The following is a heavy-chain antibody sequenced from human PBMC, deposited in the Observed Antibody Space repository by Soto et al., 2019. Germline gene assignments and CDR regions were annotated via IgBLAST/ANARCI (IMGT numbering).Heavy chain of an antibody. CDR1: GFRFSDYY. CDR3: ARARHDIVMVVGETPGYYGMDV. Sequence: SLRLSCAASGFRFSDYYMTWIRQAPGEGLEWVSYIYSRGSTIYQADSVRGRFTVSRDNANNSLYLQMNSLRVEDTAVYFCARARHDIVMVVGETPGYYGMDVWGQGTTVTVSS. J-gene: IGHJ6*02. D-gene: IGHD2-15*01. CDR2: IYSRGSTI. V-gene: IGHV3-11*01.